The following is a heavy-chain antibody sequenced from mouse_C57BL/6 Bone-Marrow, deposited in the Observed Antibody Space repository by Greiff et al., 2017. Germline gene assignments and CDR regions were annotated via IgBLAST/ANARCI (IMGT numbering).Heavy chain of an antibody. CDR2: IYPRSGNT. CDR1: GYTITSYG. J-gene: IGHJ1*03. V-gene: IGHV1-81*01. CDR3: ARLGLPWYFDV. Sequence: QVQLQQSGAELARPGASVKLSCKASGYTITSYGISWVKQRTGQGLEWIGEIYPRSGNTYYNEKFKGKATLTADKSSSTAYMELRSLTSEDSAVYFCARLGLPWYFDVWGTGTTVTVSS. D-gene: IGHD2-2*01.